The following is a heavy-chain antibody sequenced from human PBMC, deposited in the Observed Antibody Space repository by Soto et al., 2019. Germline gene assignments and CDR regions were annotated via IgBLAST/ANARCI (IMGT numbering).Heavy chain of an antibody. CDR2: IYYSGST. Sequence: KPSETLSLTCTVSGGSISSYYWSWIRQPPGKGLEWIGYIYYSGSTNYNPSLKSRVTISVDTSKNQFSLKLSSVTAADTAVYYCARASITIFGVAHEGFDYWGQGTLVTVSS. J-gene: IGHJ4*02. CDR3: ARASITIFGVAHEGFDY. CDR1: GGSISSYY. D-gene: IGHD3-3*01. V-gene: IGHV4-59*01.